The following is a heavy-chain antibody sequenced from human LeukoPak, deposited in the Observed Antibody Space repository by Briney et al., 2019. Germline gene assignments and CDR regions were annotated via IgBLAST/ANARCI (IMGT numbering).Heavy chain of an antibody. J-gene: IGHJ4*02. Sequence: PGRSLRLSCAASGFTFSSYGMHWVRQAPGKGLEWVAVISYDGSNKYYADSVKGRFTISRDNSKNTLYLQMNSLRAEDTAVYYCAKGRRYGGYSLDYWGQGTLVTVSS. CDR1: GFTFSSYG. D-gene: IGHD5-12*01. CDR2: ISYDGSNK. V-gene: IGHV3-30*18. CDR3: AKGRRYGGYSLDY.